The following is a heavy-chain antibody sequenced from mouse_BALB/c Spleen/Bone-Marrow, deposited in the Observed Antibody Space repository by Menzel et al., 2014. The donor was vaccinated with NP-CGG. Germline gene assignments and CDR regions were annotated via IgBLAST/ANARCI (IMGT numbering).Heavy chain of an antibody. V-gene: IGHV5-9-4*01. J-gene: IGHJ4*01. CDR2: ISSGGSYT. D-gene: IGHD2-4*01. CDR1: GFTFXSYA. Sequence: EVNLVDSGGGLVKPGGSLKLSCAASGFTFXSYAMSWVRQSPEKRLEWVAEISSGGSYTYYPDTVTGRFTISRDNAKNTLYLEMSSLRSEDTAMYYCAREGLRRRAAMDYWGQGTSVTVSS. CDR3: AREGLRRRAAMDY.